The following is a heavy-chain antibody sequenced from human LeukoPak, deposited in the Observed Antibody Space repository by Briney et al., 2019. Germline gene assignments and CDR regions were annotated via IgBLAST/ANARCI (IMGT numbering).Heavy chain of an antibody. CDR2: IYPGDSDT. CDR3: ARGVDILTGYYAPFDY. Sequence: GESLKISCKGSGYSFTSYWIGWVRQMPGKGLEWMGIIYPGDSDTRYSPSLQGQVTISADKSISTAYLQWSSLKASDTAMYYCARGVDILTGYYAPFDYWGQGTLVTVSS. V-gene: IGHV5-51*01. CDR1: GYSFTSYW. J-gene: IGHJ4*02. D-gene: IGHD3-9*01.